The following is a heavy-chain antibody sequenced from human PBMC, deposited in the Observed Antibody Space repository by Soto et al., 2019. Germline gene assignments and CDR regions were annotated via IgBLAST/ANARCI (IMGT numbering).Heavy chain of an antibody. CDR3: ARGVAVPGAHIDY. V-gene: IGHV4-59*01. Sequence: SETLSLTCSVSGGSISGSYWSWIRQSPGKGLEWLGYVYYTGSTNYSPSLRSRVSISVDTSKNEFSLRLSSVTAADTAVYFCARGVAVPGAHIDYWGQGTQVTVSS. CDR2: VYYTGST. J-gene: IGHJ4*02. CDR1: GGSISGSY. D-gene: IGHD6-19*01.